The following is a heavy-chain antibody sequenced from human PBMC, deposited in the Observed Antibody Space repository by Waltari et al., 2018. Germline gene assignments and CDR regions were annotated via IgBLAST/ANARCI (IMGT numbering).Heavy chain of an antibody. Sequence: EVQLVQSGAEVKKPGATVKISCKASGYTFTDYYMHWVQQAPGKGLEWMGRVDPEDGETIYAEKFQGRVTITADTSTDTAYMELSSLRSEDTAVYYCATAQDSRDAWWLGIRDYWGQGTLVTVSS. V-gene: IGHV1-69-2*01. CDR3: ATAQDSRDAWWLGIRDY. CDR1: GYTFTDYY. CDR2: VDPEDGET. D-gene: IGHD2-15*01. J-gene: IGHJ4*02.